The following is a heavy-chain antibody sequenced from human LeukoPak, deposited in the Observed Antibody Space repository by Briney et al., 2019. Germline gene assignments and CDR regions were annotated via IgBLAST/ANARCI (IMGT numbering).Heavy chain of an antibody. J-gene: IGHJ4*02. Sequence: PGGSLRLSCAASGFTFSNAWMTWVRQVPGKGLEWVGRIKRKSDGGTTDYAAPVKGRFTISRDDSENMLYLQMNNLKTEDTSVYYCTTSGGGWDYFDFWGQGTLVTVSS. CDR2: IKRKSDGGTT. V-gene: IGHV3-15*01. CDR3: TTSGGGWDYFDF. CDR1: GFTFSNAW. D-gene: IGHD6-19*01.